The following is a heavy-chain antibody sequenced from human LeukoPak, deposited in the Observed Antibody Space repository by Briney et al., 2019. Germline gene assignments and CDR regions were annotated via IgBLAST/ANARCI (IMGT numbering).Heavy chain of an antibody. CDR1: RFTVTSNY. Sequence: GGSLRLSCAASRFTVTSNYMSWVRQAPGKGLEWVSVIYNGGSTNYADSVKGRFTISRDNSKNTPYLQMNSLRAEDTAVYFCARASQWLAFDNWGQGTLVTVSS. CDR3: ARASQWLAFDN. J-gene: IGHJ4*02. D-gene: IGHD6-19*01. V-gene: IGHV3-66*01. CDR2: IYNGGST.